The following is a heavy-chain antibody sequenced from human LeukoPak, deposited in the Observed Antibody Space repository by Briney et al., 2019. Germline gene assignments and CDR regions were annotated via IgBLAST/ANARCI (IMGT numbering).Heavy chain of an antibody. D-gene: IGHD1-14*01. J-gene: IGHJ6*03. CDR2: IYPGDSDT. CDR1: EYSFATYW. CDR3: ARLGNVRYYYYYMDV. Sequence: GESLKISCKGSEYSFATYWIGWVRQMPGKGLEWMGIIYPGDSDTRYSPSFQGQVTISADKSISTAYLQWSSLKASDTAMYYCARLGNVRYYYYYMDVWGKGTTVTVSS. V-gene: IGHV5-51*01.